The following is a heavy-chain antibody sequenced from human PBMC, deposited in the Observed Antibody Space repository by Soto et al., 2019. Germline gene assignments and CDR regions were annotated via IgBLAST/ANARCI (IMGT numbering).Heavy chain of an antibody. CDR3: ARERTRGFDP. J-gene: IGHJ5*02. Sequence: QVHLVQSGAEVRKPGASVKVSCKASGYTFTSYDINWVRQATGQGLEWMGWMNPNSGNTAYAQKFQGRVPMTRNTSISTAHRELSSLSSEDTAVYYCARERTRGFDPWGQGTLVTVSP. V-gene: IGHV1-8*01. CDR2: MNPNSGNT. CDR1: GYTFTSYD.